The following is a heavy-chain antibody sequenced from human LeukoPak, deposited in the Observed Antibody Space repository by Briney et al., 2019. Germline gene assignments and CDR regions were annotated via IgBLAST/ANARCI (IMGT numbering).Heavy chain of an antibody. D-gene: IGHD2-2*01. V-gene: IGHV3-23*01. Sequence: GGSLRLSCAASGFTFSSYAMSWVRQAPGKGLEWVSAISGSGGSTYYADSVKGRFTISRDNSKNTLYLQMNSLRAEDTAVYYCAKNRLNIVVVPAANTLDYWGQGTLVTVSS. CDR2: ISGSGGST. CDR3: AKNRLNIVVVPAANTLDY. CDR1: GFTFSSYA. J-gene: IGHJ4*02.